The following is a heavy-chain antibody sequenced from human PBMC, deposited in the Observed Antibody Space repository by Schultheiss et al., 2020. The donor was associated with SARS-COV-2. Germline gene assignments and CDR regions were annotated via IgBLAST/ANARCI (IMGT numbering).Heavy chain of an antibody. D-gene: IGHD3-3*01. CDR1: GYTFTGYY. Sequence: ASVKVSCKASGYTFTGYYMHWVRQAPGQGLEWMGRINPNSGGTNYAQKFQGRVTMTRDTDICTAYTELSRVRSDDTDVYYCARDQYSDFWRGYYSYYYYGRDACGLGKRVTV. CDR3: ARDQYSDFWRGYYSYYYYGRDA. CDR2: INPNSGGT. V-gene: IGHV1-2*05. J-gene: IGHJ6*02.